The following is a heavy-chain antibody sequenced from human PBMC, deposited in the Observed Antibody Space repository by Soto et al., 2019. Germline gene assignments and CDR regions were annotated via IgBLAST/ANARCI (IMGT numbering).Heavy chain of an antibody. V-gene: IGHV3-23*01. CDR3: AKSPGMYYYDSSGYYHYDY. CDR2: ISGSGVST. J-gene: IGHJ4*02. CDR1: GFTFSSYA. Sequence: HHGGSLRLSCAASGFTFSSYAMSWVRQAPGKGLEWVSAISGSGVSTYYADSVKGRFTISRDNSKNTLYLQMNSLRAEDTAVYYCAKSPGMYYYDSSGYYHYDYWGQGTLVTVSS. D-gene: IGHD3-22*01.